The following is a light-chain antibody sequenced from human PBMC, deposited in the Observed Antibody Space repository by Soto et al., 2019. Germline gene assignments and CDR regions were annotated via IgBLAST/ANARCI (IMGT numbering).Light chain of an antibody. CDR1: QGISSY. CDR3: QQLNSYLL. Sequence: DIQLTQSPSFLSASVGDRVTITCRASQGISSYLAWYQQKPGKAPKLLIYAASTLQSGVPSRFSGSGSGTEFTLTISSLQPEDFATYSCQQLNSYLLFGGGTKVEIK. J-gene: IGKJ4*01. V-gene: IGKV1-9*01. CDR2: AAS.